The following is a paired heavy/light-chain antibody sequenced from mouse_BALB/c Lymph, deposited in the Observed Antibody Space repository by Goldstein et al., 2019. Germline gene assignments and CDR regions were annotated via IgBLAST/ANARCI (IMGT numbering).Light chain of an antibody. J-gene: IGKJ4*01. CDR3: QQYNSYPFT. CDR1: QNVGTN. Sequence: DIVMTQSQKFMSTSVGDRVSVTCKASQNVGTNVAWYQQKPGQSPKALIYSASYRYSGVPDRFTGSGSGTDFTLTISNVQSEDLAEYFCQQYNSYPFTFGSGTKLEIK. V-gene: IGKV6-15*01. CDR2: SAS.
Heavy chain of an antibody. Sequence: EVQLVESGGGLVKPGGSLKLSCAASGFAFSSYDMSWVRQTPEKRLEWVAYISSGGGSTYYPDTVKGRFTISRDNAKNTLYLQMSSLKSEDTAMYYCARQEAYYDPFAYWGQGTLVTVSA. CDR2: ISSGGGST. V-gene: IGHV5-12-1*01. J-gene: IGHJ3*01. D-gene: IGHD2-4*01. CDR1: GFAFSSYD. CDR3: ARQEAYYDPFAY.